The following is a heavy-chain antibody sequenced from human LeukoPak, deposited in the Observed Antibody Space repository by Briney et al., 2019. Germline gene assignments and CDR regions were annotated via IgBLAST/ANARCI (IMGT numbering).Heavy chain of an antibody. CDR1: GFTFSSYA. J-gene: IGHJ4*01. D-gene: IGHD3-10*01. Sequence: GGSLTLPCGASGFTFSSYAMSWVRQAPGKGVQWVSAVIGTAINTYYADSVKARFTISRDNSKNTLYLQMNRLRAGDAAVYYCAKDLGLVGSESYFFDYWGHGILVTVSS. V-gene: IGHV3-23*01. CDR3: AKDLGLVGSESYFFDY. CDR2: VIGTAINT.